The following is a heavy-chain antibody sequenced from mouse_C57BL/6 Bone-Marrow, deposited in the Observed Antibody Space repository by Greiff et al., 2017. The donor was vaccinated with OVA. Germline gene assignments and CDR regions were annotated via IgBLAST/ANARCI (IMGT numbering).Heavy chain of an antibody. D-gene: IGHD2-1*01. CDR1: GFNIKDYY. Sequence: EVKLVESGAELVKPGASVKLSCTASGFNIKDYYMHWVKQRTEQGLEWIGRIDPEDGETKYAPKFQGKATITADTSSNTAYLQLSSLTSEDTAVYYCARTLYGNYVVDYYAMDYWGQGTSVTVSS. CDR2: IDPEDGET. V-gene: IGHV14-2*01. CDR3: ARTLYGNYVVDYYAMDY. J-gene: IGHJ4*01.